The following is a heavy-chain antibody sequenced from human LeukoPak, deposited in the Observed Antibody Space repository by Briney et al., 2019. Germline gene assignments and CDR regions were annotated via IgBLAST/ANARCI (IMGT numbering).Heavy chain of an antibody. J-gene: IGHJ5*02. Sequence: PSETLSLTCTDSGGSISSGGYYWSWIRQHPGKGLEWIGYIYYSGSTYYNPSLKSRVTISVDTSKNQFSLKLSSVTAADTAVYYCAIGYSSSWYSAANWFDPWGQGTLVTVSS. CDR2: IYYSGST. CDR3: AIGYSSSWYSAANWFDP. V-gene: IGHV4-31*03. D-gene: IGHD6-13*01. CDR1: GGSISSGGYY.